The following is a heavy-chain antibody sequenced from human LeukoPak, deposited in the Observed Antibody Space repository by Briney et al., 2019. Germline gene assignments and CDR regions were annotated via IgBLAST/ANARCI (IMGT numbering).Heavy chain of an antibody. CDR2: IIPIFGTA. CDR1: GGTFTIYT. Sequence: GASVRVSSKASGGTFTIYTISWVRQAPGQGLEWMGGIIPIFGTANYAQKFQGRVTITTDESTSTAYMELSSLRSEDTAVYYCARGNCSSTSGYAGSENWGQGTLVTVSS. V-gene: IGHV1-69*05. J-gene: IGHJ4*02. D-gene: IGHD2-2*01. CDR3: ARGNCSSTSGYAGSEN.